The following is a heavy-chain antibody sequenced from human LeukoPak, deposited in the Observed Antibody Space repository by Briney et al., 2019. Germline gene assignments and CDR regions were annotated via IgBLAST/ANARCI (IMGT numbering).Heavy chain of an antibody. CDR1: GFTFSSYA. D-gene: IGHD3-10*01. J-gene: IGHJ5*02. Sequence: GGSLRLSCAASGFTFSSYAMSWVRQAPGKGLEWVPAISGSGGSTYYADSVKGRFTISRDNSKNTLYLQMNSLRAEDTAVYYCAKSMVRENWFDPWGQGTLVTVSS. CDR2: ISGSGGST. CDR3: AKSMVRENWFDP. V-gene: IGHV3-23*01.